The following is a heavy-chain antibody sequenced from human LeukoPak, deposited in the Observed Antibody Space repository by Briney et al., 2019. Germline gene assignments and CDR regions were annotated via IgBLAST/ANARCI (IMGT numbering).Heavy chain of an antibody. CDR1: GFTVSRYW. V-gene: IGHV3-7*01. Sequence: GGSVRLLCAACGFTVSRYWTSWVRQAPGEGLGWVANIKQDGKDKYYVDCVEARFTISRDNAKNSLYLQMNSLRAEHTAVYDCGREGGVAFDIWGQGTMGTVSS. CDR3: GREGGVAFDI. D-gene: IGHD2-8*01. CDR2: IKQDGKDK. J-gene: IGHJ3*02.